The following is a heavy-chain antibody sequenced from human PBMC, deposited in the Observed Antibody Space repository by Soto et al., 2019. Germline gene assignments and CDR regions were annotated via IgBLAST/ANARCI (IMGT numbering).Heavy chain of an antibody. J-gene: IGHJ4*02. CDR3: ARSGSNGYYLDY. CDR1: GYTFTNYG. V-gene: IGHV1-18*01. D-gene: IGHD3-22*01. Sequence: QVQLVQSGAEVKKPGASVKVSCKAYGYTFTNYGLNWVRQAPGQGLEWMGWISPYNGNTNYAQMLQGRVTMTTDTSTSTAYMELRSLRSDDTAVYYCARSGSNGYYLDYWGQGTLVTVSS. CDR2: ISPYNGNT.